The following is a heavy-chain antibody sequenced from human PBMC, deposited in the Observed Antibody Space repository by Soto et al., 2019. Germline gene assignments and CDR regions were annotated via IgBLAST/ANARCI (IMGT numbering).Heavy chain of an antibody. CDR3: AKANRYCSGGTCFVFDY. CDR2: ISANGGST. V-gene: IGHV3-23*01. D-gene: IGHD2-15*01. Sequence: GGSLRLSCAASGFTFSDYTMNWVRQAPGKGLEWVSSISANGGSTYYADSVKGRFTISRDNSQNTLSLQMNSLRAEDMAIYYCAKANRYCSGGTCFVFDYWGQGALVTVSS. J-gene: IGHJ4*02. CDR1: GFTFSDYT.